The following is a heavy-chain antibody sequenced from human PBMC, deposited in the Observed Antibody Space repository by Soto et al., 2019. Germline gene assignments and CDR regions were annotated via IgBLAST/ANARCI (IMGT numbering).Heavy chain of an antibody. V-gene: IGHV1-2*02. CDR3: ARDARGTRGFDEMDI. D-gene: IGHD3-9*01. Sequence: ASVKVSCKASGYIFTCYHIHWVCQAPGRGLEWMGWINPNSGDTEYAQNFQGRVTMTRDTSFNLVYMEMSGLMSDDTAVYYCARDARGTRGFDEMDIWGQGTTVTAP. CDR2: INPNSGDT. J-gene: IGHJ6*02. CDR1: GYIFTCYH.